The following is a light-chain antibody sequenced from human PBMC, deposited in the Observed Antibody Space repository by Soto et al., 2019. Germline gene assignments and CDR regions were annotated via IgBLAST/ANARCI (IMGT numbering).Light chain of an antibody. J-gene: IGLJ3*02. V-gene: IGLV3-21*04. CDR3: QVWDSSRGV. Sequence: SYELTPPPSVSVAPGKTARITCGGNNIGSKSVHWYQQKPGQAPVLVIYYDSDRPSGIPERFSGSNSGNTATLTISRVEAGDEADYYCQVWDSSRGVFGGGTKLTVL. CDR2: YDS. CDR1: NIGSKS.